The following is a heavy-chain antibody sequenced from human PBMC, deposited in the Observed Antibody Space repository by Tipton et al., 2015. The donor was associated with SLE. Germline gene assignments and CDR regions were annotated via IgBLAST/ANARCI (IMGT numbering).Heavy chain of an antibody. Sequence: TLSLTCTVSGGSISSHYWSWIRQPAGKGLEWIGYIYTSGSTNYNPSLKSRVTISVDTSKNQFSLKLSSVTAADTAVYYCARNHYYDSYWYFDLWGRGTLVTVSS. D-gene: IGHD3-22*01. CDR2: IYTSGST. CDR1: GGSISSHY. J-gene: IGHJ2*01. V-gene: IGHV4-4*09. CDR3: ARNHYYDSYWYFDL.